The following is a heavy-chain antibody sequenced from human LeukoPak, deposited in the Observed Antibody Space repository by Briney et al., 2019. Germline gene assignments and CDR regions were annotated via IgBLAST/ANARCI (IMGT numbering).Heavy chain of an antibody. CDR2: IYYSGST. Sequence: SETLSLTCIVSGGSISSYYWSWIRQPPGKGLEWIGYIYYSGSTNYNPSLKSRVTISLDTSRNQFSLRLNSVTAADTAVYYCAKSNGYGLVDIWGQGTMVTVSS. V-gene: IGHV4-59*08. CDR1: GGSISSYY. CDR3: AKSNGYGLVDI. D-gene: IGHD3-10*01. J-gene: IGHJ3*02.